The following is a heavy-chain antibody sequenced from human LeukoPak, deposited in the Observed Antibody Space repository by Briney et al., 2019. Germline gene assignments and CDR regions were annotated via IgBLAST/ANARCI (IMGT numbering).Heavy chain of an antibody. CDR1: GYTFIGQY. J-gene: IGHJ6*02. V-gene: IGHV1-2*02. CDR2: INPKTGDT. Sequence: ASVKVSCKASGYTFIGQYLYWARQTPGQGLEWMGWINPKTGDTDSAQNFQGRVTMTRDTSVSTVYMELSRLTSDDKAVYYCARGYYGMDLWGQGTTVTVSS. CDR3: ARGYYGMDL.